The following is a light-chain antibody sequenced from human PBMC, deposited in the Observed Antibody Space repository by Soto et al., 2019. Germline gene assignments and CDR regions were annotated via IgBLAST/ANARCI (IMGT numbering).Light chain of an antibody. V-gene: IGKV3-20*01. J-gene: IGKJ1*01. CDR2: GAS. CDR3: QQYDSSPVT. Sequence: EIVLTQSPGTLSLSPGERATLSCRASQSVSSSYLAWYQQKPGQAPRLLIYGASSRATGIPDRFSGSGYGTDFTLTISRLEPEDVAVYYCQQYDSSPVTFGQGTKVEIK. CDR1: QSVSSSY.